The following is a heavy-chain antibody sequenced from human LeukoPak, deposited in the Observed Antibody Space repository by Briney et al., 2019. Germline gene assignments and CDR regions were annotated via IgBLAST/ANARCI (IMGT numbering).Heavy chain of an antibody. CDR3: AKGGQLLLRYGMDV. V-gene: IGHV3-9*01. D-gene: IGHD2-15*01. CDR1: GFTFDDYA. CDR2: ISWNSGSI. Sequence: GGSLRLSCAASGFTFDDYAMHWVRQAPGKGLEWVSGISWNSGSIGYADSVKGQFTISRDNAKNSLYLQMNSLRAEDTALYYCAKGGQLLLRYGMDVWGQGTTVTVSS. J-gene: IGHJ6*02.